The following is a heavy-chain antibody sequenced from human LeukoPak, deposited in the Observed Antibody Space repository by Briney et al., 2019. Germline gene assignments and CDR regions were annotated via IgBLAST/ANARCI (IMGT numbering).Heavy chain of an antibody. V-gene: IGHV4-34*01. CDR2: INHSGST. CDR1: GGSFSGYY. D-gene: IGHD6-19*01. J-gene: IGHJ4*02. CDR3: ARTGWGRWIALAGQGFDY. Sequence: SETLSLTCAVYGGSFSGYYWSWSRQPPGKGLEWIGEINHSGSTNYNPSLKSRVTISVDTSKNQFSLKLSSVTAADTAVYYCARTGWGRWIALAGQGFDYWGQGTLVTVSS.